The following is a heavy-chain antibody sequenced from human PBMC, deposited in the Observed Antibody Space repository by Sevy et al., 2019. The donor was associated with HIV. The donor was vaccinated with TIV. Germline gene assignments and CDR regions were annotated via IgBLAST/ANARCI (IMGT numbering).Heavy chain of an antibody. V-gene: IGHV3-7*01. Sequence: GGSLRLSCAASGFTFHTFWMQWVRQAPGKGLEWVANIRQDGNEIYYADSVKGRFTISRDNAMQSLYLEMNNLRVEDSGIYYCARRYFDVWGQGTLFTVSS. J-gene: IGHJ4*02. CDR2: IRQDGNEI. CDR3: ARRYFDV. CDR1: GFTFHTFW.